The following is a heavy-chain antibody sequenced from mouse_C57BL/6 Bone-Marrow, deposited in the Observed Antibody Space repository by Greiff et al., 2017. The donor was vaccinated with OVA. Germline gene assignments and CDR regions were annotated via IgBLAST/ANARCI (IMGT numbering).Heavy chain of an antibody. J-gene: IGHJ2*01. CDR2: INPNNGGT. CDR3: ARSDSGFDD. Sequence: EVQLQQSGPELVKPGASVKISCKASGYTFTDYYMNWVKQSHGKSLEWIGDINPNNGGTSYNQKFKGKATLTVDKSSSTAYMELRSLTSEDSAVYYCARSDSGFDDWGQGTTLTVSS. CDR1: GYTFTDYY. V-gene: IGHV1-26*01.